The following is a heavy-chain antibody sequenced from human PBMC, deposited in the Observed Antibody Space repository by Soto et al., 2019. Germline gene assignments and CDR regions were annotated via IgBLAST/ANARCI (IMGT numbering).Heavy chain of an antibody. J-gene: IGHJ6*02. Sequence: DLVRQMPAKGLEWIGIIYPRDSDTSYSPTCQGQVTISADKSISTAYLQWSSLKASDTAMCYCARRYYDSHLRGGNHYYYYGMDVWGQGTTVTVSS. CDR3: ARRYYDSHLRGGNHYYYYGMDV. CDR2: IYPRDSDT. D-gene: IGHD3-22*01. V-gene: IGHV5-51*01.